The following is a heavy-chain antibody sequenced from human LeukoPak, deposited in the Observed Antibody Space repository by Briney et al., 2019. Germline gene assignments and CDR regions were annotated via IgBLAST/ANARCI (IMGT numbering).Heavy chain of an antibody. CDR3: ARERTLRFLETANWFDP. D-gene: IGHD3-3*01. CDR1: GGSISSGGYS. CDR2: IYHSGST. V-gene: IGHV4-30-2*01. Sequence: SQTLSLTCAVSGGSISSGGYSWSWIRQPPGKGLEWIGYIYHSGSTYYNPSLKSRVTISVDRSKNQFSLKLSSVTAADTAVYYCARERTLRFLETANWFDPWGQGTLVTVSS. J-gene: IGHJ5*02.